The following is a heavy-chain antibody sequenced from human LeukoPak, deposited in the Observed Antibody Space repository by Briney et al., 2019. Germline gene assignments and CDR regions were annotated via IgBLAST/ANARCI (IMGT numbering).Heavy chain of an antibody. J-gene: IGHJ4*02. CDR2: INAGNGNT. CDR1: GYTFTSYA. CDR3: AREGIQLWSVPFDY. Sequence: ASVKVSCKASGYTFTSYAVHWVRQAPGQRLEWMGWINAGNGNTKYSQKFQGRVTITRDASASTAYMELSSLRSEDTAVYYCAREGIQLWSVPFDYWGQGTLVTVSS. D-gene: IGHD5-18*01. V-gene: IGHV1-3*01.